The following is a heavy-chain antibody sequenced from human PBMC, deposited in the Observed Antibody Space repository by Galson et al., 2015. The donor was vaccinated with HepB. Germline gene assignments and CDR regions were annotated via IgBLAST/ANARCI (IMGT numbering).Heavy chain of an antibody. CDR2: IYDSGRA. J-gene: IGHJ4*02. CDR3: ATGVGYSSGWHPFDS. Sequence: SETLSLTCTVSGGSISSSDYYWGWIRQPPGKGLEWIGNIYDSGRAYNNPSLKSRVTITVDTSKKQYSLRLSSVTAADTALYYCATGVGYSSGWHPFDSWGQGTLVTVSS. D-gene: IGHD6-19*01. CDR1: GGSISSSDYY. V-gene: IGHV4-39*01.